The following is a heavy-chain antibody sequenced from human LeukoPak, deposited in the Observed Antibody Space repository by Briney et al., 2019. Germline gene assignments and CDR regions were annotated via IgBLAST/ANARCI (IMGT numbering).Heavy chain of an antibody. CDR2: ILTSGTT. V-gene: IGHV4-4*09. Sequence: PSETLSLTCTVSNGSISSYHWSWVRQPPGKGLEWIGYILTSGTTNYNPSLKSRLTISVDTSTNQFTLKLSSVTAADTAVYYCARLRVSGSYLYYFDYWSQGTLVTVSS. CDR1: NGSISSYH. D-gene: IGHD1-26*01. CDR3: ARLRVSGSYLYYFDY. J-gene: IGHJ4*01.